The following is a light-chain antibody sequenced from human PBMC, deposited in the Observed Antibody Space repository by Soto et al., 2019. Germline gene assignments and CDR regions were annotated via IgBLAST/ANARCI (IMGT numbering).Light chain of an antibody. V-gene: IGLV2-11*01. CDR1: SSDVGAYNY. J-gene: IGLJ1*01. CDR2: DVS. Sequence: QSALTQPRSVSGSPGQSVTISCTVTSSDVGAYNYVSWYQQHPGKAPKLMTYDVSKRPSGVPDRFSGSKSGNTASLTISGLQAEDEADYYCCSYAGNYSYVFGTGTKVTLL. CDR3: CSYAGNYSYV.